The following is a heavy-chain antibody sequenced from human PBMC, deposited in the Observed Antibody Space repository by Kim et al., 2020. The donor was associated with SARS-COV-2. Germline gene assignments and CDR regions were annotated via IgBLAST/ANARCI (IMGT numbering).Heavy chain of an antibody. J-gene: IGHJ6*02. V-gene: IGHV4-59*01. CDR2: IYYSGST. CDR3: ARDRYDTAMVNVDYYYGMDV. CDR1: GGSISSYY. D-gene: IGHD5-18*01. Sequence: SETLSLTCTVSGGSISSYYWSWIRQPPGKGLEWIGYIYYSGSTNYNPSLKSRVTISVDTSKNQFSLKLSSVTAADTAVYFCARDRYDTAMVNVDYYYGMDVWGQGTTVTVSS.